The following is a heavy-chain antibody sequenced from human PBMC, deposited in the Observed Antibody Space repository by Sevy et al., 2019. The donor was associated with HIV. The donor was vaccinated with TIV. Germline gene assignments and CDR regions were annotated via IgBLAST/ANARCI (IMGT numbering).Heavy chain of an antibody. CDR3: ARDPYDCGGDCYVSDVFDI. V-gene: IGHV4-34*01. J-gene: IGHJ3*02. Sequence: SETLSLTCAVYDGSLSGYYWSWIRQSPGKGLEWIGQINYIGTTNYTPSLSSRLTISVDTSKNQFSLRLRTVTAADTAIYYCARDPYDCGGDCYVSDVFDIWGQGTLVTVSS. CDR2: INYIGTT. D-gene: IGHD2-21*01. CDR1: DGSLSGYY.